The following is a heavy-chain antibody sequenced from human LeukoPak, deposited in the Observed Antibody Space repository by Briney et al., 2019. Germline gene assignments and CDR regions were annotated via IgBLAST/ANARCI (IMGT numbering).Heavy chain of an antibody. J-gene: IGHJ4*02. D-gene: IGHD6-19*01. Sequence: GRSLRLSCAASGFTFNSYGMHWVRQAPGKGLEWVAVIWYDGSNKYYADSVKGRFTISRGNSKNTLYLQMNSLRAEDTAVYYCARPNGYSSGWFFDYWGQGTLVTVSP. CDR2: IWYDGSNK. CDR1: GFTFNSYG. CDR3: ARPNGYSSGWFFDY. V-gene: IGHV3-33*01.